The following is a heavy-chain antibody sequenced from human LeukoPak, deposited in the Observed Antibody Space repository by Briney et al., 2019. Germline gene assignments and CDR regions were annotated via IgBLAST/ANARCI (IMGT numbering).Heavy chain of an antibody. CDR3: ARLGSGYYPSWFDP. CDR1: GGSISSSSYY. V-gene: IGHV4-39*01. Sequence: SETLSLTCTVSGGSISSSSYYWGWIRQPPGKGLECIGSIYYSGSTYYTPSLKSRVTISVDTSKNQFSLKLTSVTAADTAVYYCARLGSGYYPSWFDPWGQGPLVTVSS. CDR2: IYYSGST. D-gene: IGHD3-22*01. J-gene: IGHJ5*02.